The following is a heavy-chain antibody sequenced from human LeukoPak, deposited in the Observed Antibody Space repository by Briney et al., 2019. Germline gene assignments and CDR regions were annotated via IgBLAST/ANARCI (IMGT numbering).Heavy chain of an antibody. J-gene: IGHJ4*02. CDR1: GYTFTSYG. Sequence: ASVKVSCKASGYTFTSYGINWVRQAPGQGLEWMGWINAYNGNTNYAQKLQGRVTMTTDTSTSTAYMELRRLRSDDTAVYYCAGQQQVGLFDYWGQGTLITVS. D-gene: IGHD1-26*01. CDR3: AGQQQVGLFDY. V-gene: IGHV1-18*01. CDR2: INAYNGNT.